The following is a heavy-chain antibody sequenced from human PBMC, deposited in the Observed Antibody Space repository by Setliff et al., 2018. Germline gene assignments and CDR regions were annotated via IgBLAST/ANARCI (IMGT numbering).Heavy chain of an antibody. V-gene: IGHV4-4*02. CDR3: ASLGSSRDY. D-gene: IGHD6-13*01. CDR2: IYHTGST. Sequence: SETLSLTCAVSGGSISSSIWWSWVRQAPGKGLEWIGEIYHTGSTNYNPSLKSRVTISVDTSKNQFSLKLSSVTAADTAVYYCASLGSSRDYWGQGTLVTVS. CDR1: GGSISSSIW. J-gene: IGHJ4*02.